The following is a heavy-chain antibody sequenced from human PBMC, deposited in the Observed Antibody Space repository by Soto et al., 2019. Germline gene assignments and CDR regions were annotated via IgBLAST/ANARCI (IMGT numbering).Heavy chain of an antibody. CDR2: INHSGST. D-gene: IGHD5-18*01. Sequence: TSETLSLTCAVYGGSFSGYYWSWIRQPPGKGLEWIGEINHSGSTNYNPSLKSRVTISVDTSKNQFSLKLSSVTAADTAVYYCARGAPRGSYGRNDYYYYGMDVWGQGTTVTVSS. V-gene: IGHV4-34*01. J-gene: IGHJ6*02. CDR3: ARGAPRGSYGRNDYYYYGMDV. CDR1: GGSFSGYY.